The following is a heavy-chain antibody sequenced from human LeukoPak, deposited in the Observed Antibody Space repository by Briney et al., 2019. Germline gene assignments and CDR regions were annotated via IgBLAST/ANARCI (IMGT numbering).Heavy chain of an antibody. Sequence: GGSLRLSCAAYGFTFSGYAMSWVRQAPGKGLEWVSAISGSGGSTYYADSVKGRFTISRDNSKNTLYLQMNSLRAEDTAVYYCAKTRYCTNGVCYPPYAFDIWGQGAMVTVSS. V-gene: IGHV3-23*01. CDR1: GFTFSGYA. D-gene: IGHD2-8*01. CDR3: AKTRYCTNGVCYPPYAFDI. CDR2: ISGSGGST. J-gene: IGHJ3*02.